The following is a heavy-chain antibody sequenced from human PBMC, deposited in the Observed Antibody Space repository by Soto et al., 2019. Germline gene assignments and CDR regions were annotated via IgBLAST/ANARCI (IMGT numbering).Heavy chain of an antibody. J-gene: IGHJ4*02. Sequence: EVQLLESGGGLVQPGGSLRLSCAASGFTFGSHAMIWVRQAPGKGLEWVSAISGSGGSAYYADSVKGQFTISRDNSINTLYLQMNSLRAEDTALYYCAKEPYSDFWSAYYYFDYWGQGTLVTVSS. CDR3: AKEPYSDFWSAYYYFDY. D-gene: IGHD3-3*01. CDR1: GFTFGSHA. CDR2: ISGSGGSA. V-gene: IGHV3-23*01.